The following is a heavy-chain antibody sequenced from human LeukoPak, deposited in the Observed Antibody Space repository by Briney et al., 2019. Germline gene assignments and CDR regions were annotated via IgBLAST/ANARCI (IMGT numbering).Heavy chain of an antibody. Sequence: ASVKVSCKASGYTFTSYYMHWVRQAPGQGLEWMGIINPSGGSTSYAQKFQGRVTMTRDTSTSTVYMELSSLRSEDTAVYYCARVGSCSSTSCYRDHYFDYWGQGTLVTVSS. CDR1: GYTFTSYY. V-gene: IGHV1-46*01. D-gene: IGHD2-2*02. J-gene: IGHJ4*02. CDR3: ARVGSCSSTSCYRDHYFDY. CDR2: INPSGGST.